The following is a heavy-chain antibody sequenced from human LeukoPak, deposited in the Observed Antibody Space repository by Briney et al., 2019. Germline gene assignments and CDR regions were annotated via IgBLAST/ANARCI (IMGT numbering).Heavy chain of an antibody. Sequence: GGSLRLSCAASGFTFSSYSMNWVRQAPGKGLEGVSAISGSGGSTYYADSVKGRFTISRDNSKNTLYLQMNSLRAEDTAVYYCAKDTIGYCSSTSCYGAFDIWGQGTMVTVSS. CDR1: GFTFSSYS. D-gene: IGHD2-2*01. CDR2: ISGSGGST. CDR3: AKDTIGYCSSTSCYGAFDI. J-gene: IGHJ3*02. V-gene: IGHV3-23*01.